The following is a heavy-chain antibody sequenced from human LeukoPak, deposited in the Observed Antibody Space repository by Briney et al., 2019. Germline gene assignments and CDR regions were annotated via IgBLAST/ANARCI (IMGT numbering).Heavy chain of an antibody. CDR2: ISDDGGDK. J-gene: IGHJ1*01. CDR1: GFTFSSYA. CDR3: ARDAAFYYGSGRFQH. Sequence: GGSLRLSCAASGFTFSSYAMSWVRQAPGKGLQWVVVISDDGGDKSYADSVKGRFTISRDNSKKTVYLQMNSLKVQDTAVYYCARDAAFYYGSGRFQHWGQGTLVTVSS. D-gene: IGHD3-10*01. V-gene: IGHV3-30*03.